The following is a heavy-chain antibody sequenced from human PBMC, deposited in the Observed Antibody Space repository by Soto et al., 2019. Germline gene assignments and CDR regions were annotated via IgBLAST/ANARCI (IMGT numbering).Heavy chain of an antibody. J-gene: IGHJ4*02. V-gene: IGHV4-59*02. CDR2: IYYSGST. CDR3: ARGGKTYGGELDX. D-gene: IGHD2-21*01. Sequence: PETLSLTFTVSGGSVSPHYWDWIRQPPGKGLEWIVYIYYSGSTNYNHTFKSRVTISIDTSKKQFSLKLRSVTAADTAVYYCARGGKTYGGELDXWGQGTMVTVSX. CDR1: GGSVSPHY.